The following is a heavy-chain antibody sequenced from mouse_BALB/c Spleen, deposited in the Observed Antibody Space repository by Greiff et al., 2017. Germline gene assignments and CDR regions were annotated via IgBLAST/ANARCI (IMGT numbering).Heavy chain of an antibody. J-gene: IGHJ2*01. D-gene: IGHD2-10*02. CDR2: ISYSGST. Sequence: EVKLVESGPGLVKPSQSLSLTCTVTGYSITSDYAWNWIRQFPGNKLEWMGYISYSGSTSYNPSLKSRISITRDTSKNQFFLQLNSVTTEDTATYYCATGYGNYWGQGTTLTVSS. CDR3: ATGYGNY. CDR1: GYSITSDYA. V-gene: IGHV3-2*02.